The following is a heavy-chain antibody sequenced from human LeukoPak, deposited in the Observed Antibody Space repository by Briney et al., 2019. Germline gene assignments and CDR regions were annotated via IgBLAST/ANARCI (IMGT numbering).Heavy chain of an antibody. V-gene: IGHV3-66*01. D-gene: IGHD6-19*01. J-gene: IGHJ4*02. CDR3: ATIVSDSSGWYHFDH. Sequence: GGSLRLSCAASGFTVSSKYMAWVRQAPGKGLEWVSFINSGGTTNYADSVKGRFTISRDYSKNTLNLQMSSLRVEDTAVYYCATIVSDSSGWYHFDHWGQGALVTVP. CDR1: GFTVSSKY. CDR2: INSGGTT.